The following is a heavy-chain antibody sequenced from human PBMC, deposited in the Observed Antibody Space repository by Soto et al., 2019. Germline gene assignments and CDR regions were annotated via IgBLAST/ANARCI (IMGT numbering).Heavy chain of an antibody. Sequence: GGSLRLSCAASGFTFSSYSMNWVRQAPGKGLEWVSSISSSSSYIYYADSVKGRFTISRDNAKNSLYLQMNSLRAEDTAVYYCARDLSTTSGMDVWGQGTTVTVSS. V-gene: IGHV3-21*01. CDR1: GFTFSSYS. D-gene: IGHD4-17*01. CDR3: ARDLSTTSGMDV. CDR2: ISSSSSYI. J-gene: IGHJ6*02.